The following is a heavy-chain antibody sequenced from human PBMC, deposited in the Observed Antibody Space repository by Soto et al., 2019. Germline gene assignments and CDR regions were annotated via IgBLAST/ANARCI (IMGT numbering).Heavy chain of an antibody. V-gene: IGHV4-31*03. CDR3: ARFDYGDFRNWFDP. Sequence: PSETLSLTCTVSGGSISSGGYSWSRIRQYPGKGLEWIGYIYFTGTTYYSPSLKSRVTVSVDTSKNQFSLKLSSVTAADTAVYYCARFDYGDFRNWFDPWGQGTLVNVSS. J-gene: IGHJ5*02. D-gene: IGHD4-17*01. CDR1: GGSISSGGYS. CDR2: IYFTGTT.